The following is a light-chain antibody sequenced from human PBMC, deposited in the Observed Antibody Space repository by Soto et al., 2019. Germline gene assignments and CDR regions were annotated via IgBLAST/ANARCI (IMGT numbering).Light chain of an antibody. CDR2: SGD. CDR3: VLYMKGDIRV. Sequence: QTVVTQEASLSVSPGGTGTLTCGFTSGSVSSRYSPSWYRQDPGQTPRTLIYSGDIRSSGVPDRFSGSILGSKAALTITGAQADDESVYYCVLYMKGDIRVFGGGTKLTVL. V-gene: IGLV8-61*01. CDR1: SGSVSSRYS. J-gene: IGLJ2*01.